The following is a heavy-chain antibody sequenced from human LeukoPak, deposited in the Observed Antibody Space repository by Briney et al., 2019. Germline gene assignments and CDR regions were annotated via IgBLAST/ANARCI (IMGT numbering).Heavy chain of an antibody. V-gene: IGHV1-2*06. Sequence: ASVKVSCKASGYTFTGYYMHWVRQAPGQGLEWMGRINPNSGGTNYAQKFQGRVTMTRDTSISTAYMELSRLRSDDTAVYYCAREFSERATTPPDYWGQGTLVTVSS. CDR2: INPNSGGT. J-gene: IGHJ4*02. D-gene: IGHD5-24*01. CDR1: GYTFTGYY. CDR3: AREFSERATTPPDY.